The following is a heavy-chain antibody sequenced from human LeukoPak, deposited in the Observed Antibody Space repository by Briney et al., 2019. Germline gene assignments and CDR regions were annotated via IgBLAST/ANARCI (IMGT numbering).Heavy chain of an antibody. D-gene: IGHD1-26*01. J-gene: IGHJ4*02. CDR1: GFTFSSYA. V-gene: IGHV3-23*01. CDR2: ISGSGGST. Sequence: QPGGSLRLSCAASGFTFSSYAMSWVRQAPGKGLEWVSAISGSGGSTYYADSVKGRYTISRDNSKNTLYLQMNSLRAEDTAVYYCAKDIVGATIPLFDYWGQGTLVTVSS. CDR3: AKDIVGATIPLFDY.